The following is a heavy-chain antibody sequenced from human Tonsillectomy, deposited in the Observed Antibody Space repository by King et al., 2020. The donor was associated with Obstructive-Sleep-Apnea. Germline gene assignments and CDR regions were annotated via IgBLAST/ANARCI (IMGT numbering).Heavy chain of an antibody. CDR1: GGSISSSSYY. Sequence: QLQESGPGLVKPSETLYLTCTVSGGSISSSSYYWCWIRQPPGKGLEWIGSIYYSGSTYYNPSLKSRVTISVDTSKNQFSLKLSSVTAADTAVYYCARDLADYGSGSYYLTFHFDYWGQGTLVTVSS. J-gene: IGHJ4*02. CDR2: IYYSGST. D-gene: IGHD3-10*01. V-gene: IGHV4-39*07. CDR3: ARDLADYGSGSYYLTFHFDY.